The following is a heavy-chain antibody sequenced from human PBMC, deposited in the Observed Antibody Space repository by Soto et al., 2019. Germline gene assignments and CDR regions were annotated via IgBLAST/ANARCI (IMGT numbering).Heavy chain of an antibody. CDR1: GFTFDDYG. D-gene: IGHD5-12*01. Sequence: GGSLRLSCAASGFTFDDYGMSWVRQAPGKGLEWVSGINWNGGSTGYADSVKGRFTISRDNAKNSLYLQMNSLRAEDTALYHCARVNSGYDDAFDIWGQGTMVSVSS. V-gene: IGHV3-20*01. J-gene: IGHJ3*02. CDR2: INWNGGST. CDR3: ARVNSGYDDAFDI.